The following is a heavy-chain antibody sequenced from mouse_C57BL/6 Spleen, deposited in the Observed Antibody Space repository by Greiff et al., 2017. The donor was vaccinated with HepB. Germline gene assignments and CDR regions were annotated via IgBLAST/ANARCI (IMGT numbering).Heavy chain of an antibody. J-gene: IGHJ2*01. CDR2: INPSSGYT. D-gene: IGHD2-4*01. Sequence: QVQLQQSGAELARPGASVKMSCKASGYTFTSYTMHWVKQRPGQGLEWIGYINPSSGYTKYNQKFKDKATLTADKSSSTAYMQLSSLTSEDSAVYYCASGGLRRMDSYFDYWGQGTTLTVSS. CDR1: GYTFTSYT. V-gene: IGHV1-4*01. CDR3: ASGGLRRMDSYFDY.